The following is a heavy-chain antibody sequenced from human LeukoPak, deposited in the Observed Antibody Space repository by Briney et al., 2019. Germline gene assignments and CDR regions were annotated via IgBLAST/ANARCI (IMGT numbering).Heavy chain of an antibody. CDR1: GYSFTSYW. Sequence: GESLKISCKGSGYSFTSYWIVWVRQMPGNGLEWMGIIYPGDSDTRYNPSFEGQVTISADKSISTAYLQWSILKASDTAMYYCARRGDYYDSSGLTFDYWGQGTLVTVSS. V-gene: IGHV5-51*01. D-gene: IGHD3-22*01. CDR3: ARRGDYYDSSGLTFDY. J-gene: IGHJ4*02. CDR2: IYPGDSDT.